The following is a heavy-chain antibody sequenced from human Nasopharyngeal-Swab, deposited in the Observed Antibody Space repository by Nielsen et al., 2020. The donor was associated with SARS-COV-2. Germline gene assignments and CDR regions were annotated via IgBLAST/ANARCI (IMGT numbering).Heavy chain of an antibody. V-gene: IGHV1-18*01. CDR3: ARDSLYYYDSSGYYRGVDYGMDV. Sequence: ASVKVSCKASGYTFTSYGISWVRQAPGQGLEWMGWISAYNGKTNYAQKLQGRVTMTTDTSTSTAYMELRSLRSDDTAVYYCARDSLYYYDSSGYYRGVDYGMDVWGQGTTVTVSS. CDR2: ISAYNGKT. J-gene: IGHJ6*02. CDR1: GYTFTSYG. D-gene: IGHD3-22*01.